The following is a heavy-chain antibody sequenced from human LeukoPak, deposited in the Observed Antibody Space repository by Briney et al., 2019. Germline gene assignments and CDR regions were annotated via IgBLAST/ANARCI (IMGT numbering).Heavy chain of an antibody. CDR3: ARLSSSSPALNAFDV. CDR1: GYSFTTNYW. D-gene: IGHD6-6*01. Sequence: PGESLKISCKGSGYSFTTNYWIGWVRQMPGKGLEWMGMIYPGDSDTRYSPSFQGQVTISADKSISTAYLQWSSLKASDTAMYYCARLSSSSPALNAFDVWGQGTMVTVPS. J-gene: IGHJ3*01. V-gene: IGHV5-51*01. CDR2: IYPGDSDT.